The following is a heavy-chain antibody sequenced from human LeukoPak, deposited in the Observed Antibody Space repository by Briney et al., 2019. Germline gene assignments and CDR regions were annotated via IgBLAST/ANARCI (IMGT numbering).Heavy chain of an antibody. CDR2: ISAYIGNT. J-gene: IGHJ4*02. Sequence: ASVKVSCKASGYTFTSYGINWARQAPGQGLEWVGWISAYIGNTNYAQKVQGRVTMTTDTSTSTAYMELRSLRSDDTAVYYCARGDYGDKFDYWGQGTLVTVSS. CDR3: ARGDYGDKFDY. V-gene: IGHV1-18*01. D-gene: IGHD4-17*01. CDR1: GYTFTSYG.